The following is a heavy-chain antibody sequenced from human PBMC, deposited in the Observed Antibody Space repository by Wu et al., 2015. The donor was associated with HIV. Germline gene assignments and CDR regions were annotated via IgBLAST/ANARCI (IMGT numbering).Heavy chain of an antibody. J-gene: IGHJ4*02. CDR1: NYTFSDYG. D-gene: IGHD6-13*01. Sequence: QVQLIQSGIEVRNPGASVKLSCQAANYTFSDYGISWVRQAPGQGLEWMGGIIPIFGTANYAQKFQGRVTITADESTSTAYMELSSLRSEDTAVYYCVCIAAAGRWFDYVGPGNPGHRLL. CDR2: IIPIFGTA. CDR3: VCIAAAGRWFDY. V-gene: IGHV1-69*13.